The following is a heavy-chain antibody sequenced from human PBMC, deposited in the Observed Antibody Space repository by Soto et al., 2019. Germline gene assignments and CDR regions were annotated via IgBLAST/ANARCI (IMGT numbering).Heavy chain of an antibody. V-gene: IGHV1-18*01. J-gene: IGHJ6*02. Sequence: ASVKVSCKASGYTFTSYGISWVRQAPGQGLEWMGWISAHNGNTNYAQKLQGRVTMTTDTSTSTAYMELRSLRSDDTAVYYCARPKYSAPGYYYYYGMDVWGQGTTVTVSS. CDR1: GYTFTSYG. D-gene: IGHD2-15*01. CDR3: ARPKYSAPGYYYYYGMDV. CDR2: ISAHNGNT.